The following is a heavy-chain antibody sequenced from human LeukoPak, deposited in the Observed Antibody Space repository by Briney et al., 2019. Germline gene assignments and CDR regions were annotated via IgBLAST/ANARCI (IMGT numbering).Heavy chain of an antibody. V-gene: IGHV1-69*04. Sequence: GSSVKVSCKASGGTFSSYAISWVRQAPGQGLEWMGRSIPILGIANYAQKFQGRVTITAGKSTSTAYMELSSLRSEDTAVYYCAREVDSAMAFDYWGRGTPVTVSS. CDR3: AREVDSAMAFDY. J-gene: IGHJ4*02. D-gene: IGHD5-18*01. CDR2: SIPILGIA. CDR1: GGTFSSYA.